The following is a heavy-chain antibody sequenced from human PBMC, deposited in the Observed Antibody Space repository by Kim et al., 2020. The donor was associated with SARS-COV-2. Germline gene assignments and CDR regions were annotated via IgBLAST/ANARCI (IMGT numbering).Heavy chain of an antibody. CDR3: ARQPLYYYDSSGFEYFDY. J-gene: IGHJ4*02. Sequence: KQRVTISVDPSKNQFSLKLSSLTAADTAVYYCARQPLYYYDSSGFEYFDYWGQGTLVTVSS. D-gene: IGHD3-22*01. V-gene: IGHV4-39*01.